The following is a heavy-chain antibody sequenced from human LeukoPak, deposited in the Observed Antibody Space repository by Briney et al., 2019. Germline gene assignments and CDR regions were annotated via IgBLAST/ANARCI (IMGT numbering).Heavy chain of an antibody. CDR3: ARTEVNTYYYDSSGYFDY. D-gene: IGHD3-22*01. Sequence: PSETLSLTCTVSGGSISSYYWSWIRQPPGKGLEWIGYIYYSGSTNYNPSLKSRVTLSVDTSKNQFSLKLSSVTAADTAVYYCARTEVNTYYYDSSGYFDYWGQGTLVTVSS. CDR1: GGSISSYY. CDR2: IYYSGST. V-gene: IGHV4-59*08. J-gene: IGHJ4*02.